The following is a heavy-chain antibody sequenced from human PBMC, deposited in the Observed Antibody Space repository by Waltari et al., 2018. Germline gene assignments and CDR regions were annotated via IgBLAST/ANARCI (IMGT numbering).Heavy chain of an antibody. CDR1: GGSFSGYY. V-gene: IGHV4-34*01. CDR3: ARAPGYYDSSGFIDY. Sequence: QVQLQQWGAGLLKPSETLSLTCAVSGGSFSGYYWSWIRQPPGKGLEWIGEINHSGSTNYNPSLKSRVTISVDTSKNQFSLKLSSVTAADTAVYYCARAPGYYDSSGFIDYWGQGTLVTVSS. CDR2: INHSGST. J-gene: IGHJ4*02. D-gene: IGHD3-22*01.